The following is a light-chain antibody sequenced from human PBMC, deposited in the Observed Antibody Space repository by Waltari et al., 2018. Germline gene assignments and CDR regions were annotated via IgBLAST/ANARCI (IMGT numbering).Light chain of an antibody. CDR1: SPNIGGND. V-gene: IGLV1-51*02. CDR2: DAN. J-gene: IGLJ3*02. CDR3: GTWDSSLAVWM. Sequence: QSLLTQPPSLSAAPGQRVTIYCSGTSPNIGGNDVFWYQQFPGKAPRLLIYDANSRPAGIPDRFSGSKSATSASLAISRLQTGDEADYYCGTWDSSLAVWMFGGGTRLTVL.